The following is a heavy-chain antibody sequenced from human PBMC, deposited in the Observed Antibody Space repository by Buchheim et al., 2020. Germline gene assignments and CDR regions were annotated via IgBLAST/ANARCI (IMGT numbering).Heavy chain of an antibody. D-gene: IGHD5-12*01. Sequence: QVQLQESGPGLVRPSETLSLTCNVSGDPTSNNDYYWGWIRQPPGKGLEYIGGILASGSIRYNPSLKSRVTISADASKHQVSLELRSVTAADTAVYYCTRQKVAPTNWFDPWGLGTL. V-gene: IGHV4-39*01. J-gene: IGHJ5*02. CDR3: TRQKVAPTNWFDP. CDR2: ILASGSI. CDR1: GDPTSNNDYY.